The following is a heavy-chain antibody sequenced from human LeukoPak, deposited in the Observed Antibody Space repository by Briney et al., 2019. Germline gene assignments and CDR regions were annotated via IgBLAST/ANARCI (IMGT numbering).Heavy chain of an antibody. J-gene: IGHJ6*02. CDR2: INPDGNER. CDR1: GFSFSSYY. D-gene: IGHD6-19*01. Sequence: GGSPRLSCAASGFSFSSYYMSWVRQAPGKGLEWVALINPDGNERYYVDSVKGRFTISRDNARNSLYLQMDGLRDDDTAMYFCTRDLAAVPGPRMDVWGQGTTVTVSS. V-gene: IGHV3-7*03. CDR3: TRDLAAVPGPRMDV.